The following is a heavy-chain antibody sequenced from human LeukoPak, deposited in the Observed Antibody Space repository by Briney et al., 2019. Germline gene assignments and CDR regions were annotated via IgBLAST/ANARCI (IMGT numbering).Heavy chain of an antibody. D-gene: IGHD6-13*01. CDR3: ARVEQQLVIDY. J-gene: IGHJ4*02. CDR1: GVSMSSHY. Sequence: SETLSLTCTVSGVSMSSHYWSWIRQSPGTGLEWIGYVYYSGIRKFNPSLTSRVTMSVDTSNKQFSLRLTSVTAADTAVYFCARVEQQLVIDYWGQGTLVTVSS. V-gene: IGHV4-59*11. CDR2: VYYSGIR.